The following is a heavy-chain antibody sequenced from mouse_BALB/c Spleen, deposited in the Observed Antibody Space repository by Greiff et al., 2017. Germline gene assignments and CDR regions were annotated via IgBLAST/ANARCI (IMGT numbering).Heavy chain of an antibody. CDR2: IDPETGGS. CDR3: TSPLGFYYAMDY. CDR1: GYTFTDYE. J-gene: IGHJ4*01. V-gene: IGHV1-15*01. D-gene: IGHD3-1*01. Sequence: QVQLKQSGAELVRPGASVTLSCKASGYTFTDYEMHWVKQTPVHGLEWIGAIDPETGGSAYNQKFKGKATLTADKSSSTAYMELRSLTSEDSAVYYCTSPLGFYYAMDYWGQGTSVTVSS.